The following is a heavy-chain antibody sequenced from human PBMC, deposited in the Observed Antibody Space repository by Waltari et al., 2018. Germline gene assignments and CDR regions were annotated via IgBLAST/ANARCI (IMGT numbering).Heavy chain of an antibody. CDR3: ARLSRYCSDGACYYFDY. J-gene: IGHJ4*02. Sequence: QLQLQESGPGLVKPSETLSLTCTPSGASVSSSTYYWGWVRQPPGKGLEWIGSIYFRGTTYYNASLRSRLTISIDTSQKQFSLKLTSLTATDTGVYYCARLSRYCSDGACYYFDYWGQGTRVTVSS. D-gene: IGHD2-15*01. CDR1: GASVSSSTYY. V-gene: IGHV4-39*01. CDR2: IYFRGTT.